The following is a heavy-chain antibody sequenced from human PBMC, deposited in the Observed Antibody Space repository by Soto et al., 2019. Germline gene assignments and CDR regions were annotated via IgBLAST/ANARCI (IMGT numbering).Heavy chain of an antibody. Sequence: GGSLRLSCGASGFTFSTYEMNWVRQTPGKGLEWLSYISSSGNTIKYADSVRGRFTISRDNAKNSLYLQMNSLRAEDTAVYYCARDSTDAFDISGQGTMVTVSS. CDR1: GFTFSTYE. V-gene: IGHV3-48*03. CDR2: ISSSGNTI. CDR3: ARDSTDAFDI. J-gene: IGHJ3*02.